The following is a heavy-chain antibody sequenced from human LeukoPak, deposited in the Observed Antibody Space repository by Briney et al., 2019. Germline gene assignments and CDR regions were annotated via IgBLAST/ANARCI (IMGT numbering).Heavy chain of an antibody. CDR2: IYSGGRT. V-gene: IGHV3-53*01. CDR1: GFTLSNNY. J-gene: IGHJ4*02. D-gene: IGHD1-26*01. Sequence: GGSLGLSCAVSGFTLSNNYMNWVRQAPGKGLGWVSIIYSGGRTYYADSAKGRFTISRDIFKNTVYLKMKSLRAEDTAVYYCAREGATTAFDYWGQGTLVTVSS. CDR3: AREGATTAFDY.